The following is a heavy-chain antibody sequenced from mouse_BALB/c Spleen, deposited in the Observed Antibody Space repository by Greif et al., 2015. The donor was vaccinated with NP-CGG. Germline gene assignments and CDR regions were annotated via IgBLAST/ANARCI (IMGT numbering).Heavy chain of an antibody. CDR2: ISNGGGST. D-gene: IGHD1-1*01. CDR3: ARHEVVADYYAMDY. CDR1: GFTFSSYT. Sequence: DVKLVESGGGLVQPGGSLKLSCAASGFTFSSYTMSWVRQTPEKRLEWVAYISNGGGSTYYPDTVKGRFTISRDNAKNTLYLQMSSLKSEDTAMYYCARHEVVADYYAMDYWGQGTSVTVSS. J-gene: IGHJ4*01. V-gene: IGHV5-12-2*01.